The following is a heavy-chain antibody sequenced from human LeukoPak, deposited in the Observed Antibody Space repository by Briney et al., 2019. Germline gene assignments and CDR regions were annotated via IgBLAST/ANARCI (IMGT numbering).Heavy chain of an antibody. CDR3: AKVGDCSSTSCHVGGMDV. Sequence: GRSLRLSCAASGFTFSSYGMHWVRQAPGEGLEWVAVISYDGSNKYYADSVKGRFTISRDNSKNTLYLQMNSLRAEDTAVYYCAKVGDCSSTSCHVGGMDVWGQGTTVTVSS. J-gene: IGHJ6*02. CDR2: ISYDGSNK. CDR1: GFTFSSYG. V-gene: IGHV3-30*18. D-gene: IGHD2-2*01.